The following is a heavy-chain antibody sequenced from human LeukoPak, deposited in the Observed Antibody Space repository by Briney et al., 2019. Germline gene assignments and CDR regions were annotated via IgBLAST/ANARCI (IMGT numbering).Heavy chain of an antibody. CDR1: GGSFSGYY. J-gene: IGHJ6*02. CDR3: ARNIVVVPAAMNRGGYYYYYYGMDV. Sequence: SETLSLTCAVYGGSFSGYYWSWIRQPPGKGLEWIGEINHSGSTNYNPSLKSRVTISVDTSKNQFSLKLSSVTAADTAVYYCARNIVVVPAAMNRGGYYYYYYGMDVWGQGTTVTVSS. D-gene: IGHD2-2*01. V-gene: IGHV4-34*01. CDR2: INHSGST.